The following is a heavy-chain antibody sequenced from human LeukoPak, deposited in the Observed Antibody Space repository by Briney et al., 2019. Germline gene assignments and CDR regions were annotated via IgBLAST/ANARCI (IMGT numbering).Heavy chain of an antibody. CDR3: ARLYYYYGLDV. CDR2: KYYSGNS. V-gene: IGHV4-39*01. CDR1: GGSISSSTYY. J-gene: IGHJ6*02. Sequence: ETLSLTCTVSGGSISSSTYYWGWIRQPPGKGLELIGSKYYSGNSYYNPSLKSRVSISVDTSKNQFSLKLSSVTAADTAVYYCARLYYYYGLDVWGQGTTVTVSS.